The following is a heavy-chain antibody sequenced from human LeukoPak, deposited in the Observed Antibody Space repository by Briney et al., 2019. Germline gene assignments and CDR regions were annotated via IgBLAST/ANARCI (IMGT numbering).Heavy chain of an antibody. J-gene: IGHJ4*02. Sequence: SETLSLTCAVYGGSFSGYYWSWIRQPPGKGLEWIGSIYYSGSTYYNPSLKSRVTISVDTSKNQFSLKLSSVTAADTAVYYCARAEGYTYGWYQPMFDYWGQGTLVTVSS. V-gene: IGHV4-34*01. CDR2: IYYSGST. CDR3: ARAEGYTYGWYQPMFDY. D-gene: IGHD5-18*01. CDR1: GGSFSGYY.